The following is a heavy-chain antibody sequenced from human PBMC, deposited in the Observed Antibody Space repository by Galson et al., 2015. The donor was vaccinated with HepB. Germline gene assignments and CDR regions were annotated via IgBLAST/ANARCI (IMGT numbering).Heavy chain of an antibody. CDR3: ARVYDGDDAGEDYGMDV. Sequence: LRLSCAGSGFTFSSHFMNWVRQAPGKGLAWVASISATSRNIDYADSVRGRFSISSDNGKNSLYLQMNSLRTEDTAVYYCARVYDGDDAGEDYGMDVWGPGATVTVSS. D-gene: IGHD4-17*01. J-gene: IGHJ6*02. CDR1: GFTFSSHF. CDR2: ISATSRNI. V-gene: IGHV3-21*01.